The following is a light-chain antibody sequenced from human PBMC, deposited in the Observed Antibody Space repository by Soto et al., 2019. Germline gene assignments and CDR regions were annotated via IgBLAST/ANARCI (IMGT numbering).Light chain of an antibody. CDR2: DDS. V-gene: IGLV3-21*02. CDR3: QSYDNSLIGLI. Sequence: SYELTQPPSVSVAPGQTARITCGGNRIGSKSVHWFQQKPGQAPVLVVHDDSDRPSGIPERFSGSNSGGTATLTISRVEAGDEADYYCQSYDNSLIGLIFGGGTKLTVL. J-gene: IGLJ2*01. CDR1: RIGSKS.